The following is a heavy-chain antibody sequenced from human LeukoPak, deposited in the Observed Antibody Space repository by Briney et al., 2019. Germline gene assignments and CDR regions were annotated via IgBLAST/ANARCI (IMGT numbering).Heavy chain of an antibody. CDR1: GFSFSSYG. CDR2: IWYDGSSE. D-gene: IGHD2-2*01. CDR3: AKGLYCSSTSCYFENYYYYYMDV. Sequence: PGGSLRLSCAASGFSFSSYGMHWVRQAPGKGLEWVAVIWYDGSSEKYADSVKGRFTISRDSSKNTLYLQMNSLRAEDTALYYCAKGLYCSSTSCYFENYYYYYMDVWGKGTTVTVSS. J-gene: IGHJ6*03. V-gene: IGHV3-33*06.